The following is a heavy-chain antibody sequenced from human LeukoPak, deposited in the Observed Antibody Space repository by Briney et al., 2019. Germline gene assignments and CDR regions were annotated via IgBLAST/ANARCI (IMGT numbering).Heavy chain of an antibody. J-gene: IGHJ3*02. CDR2: ISSSSSFI. V-gene: IGHV3-21*01. D-gene: IGHD5-18*01. CDR1: GFTFSAYS. Sequence: GGSLRLSCAASGFTFSAYSMNWVRQAPGKGLEWVSSISSSSSFIYYADSVKGRFTISRDNAKNSLYLQMNSLRAEDTAVYYCARDRSRGLLDAFDIWGQGTMVTVSS. CDR3: ARDRSRGLLDAFDI.